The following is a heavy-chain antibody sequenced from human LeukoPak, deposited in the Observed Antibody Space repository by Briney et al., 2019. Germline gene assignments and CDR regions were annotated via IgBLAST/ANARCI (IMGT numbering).Heavy chain of an antibody. CDR2: ISSSSSYI. D-gene: IGHD5-24*01. CDR1: GFTFSSYS. V-gene: IGHV3-21*01. Sequence: PGGSLRLSCAASGFTFSSYSMNWVRQAPGKGLEWVSPISSSSSYIYYADSVKGRFTISRDNAKNSLYLQMNSLRAEDTAVYYCASGKRWLQFMGDDADYWGQGTLVTVSS. CDR3: ASGKRWLQFMGDDADY. J-gene: IGHJ4*02.